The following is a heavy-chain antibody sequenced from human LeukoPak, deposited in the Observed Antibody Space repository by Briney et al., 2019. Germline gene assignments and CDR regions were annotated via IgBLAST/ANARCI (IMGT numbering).Heavy chain of an antibody. CDR3: ARVTVGATTAVDY. J-gene: IGHJ4*02. V-gene: IGHV1-2*02. D-gene: IGHD1-26*01. Sequence: ASVKVSCKASGYTFTGYYMHWVRQAPGQGLEWMGWINPNSGGTNYAQKFQGRVTMTRDTSISTAYMELSSLRSEDTAVYYCARVTVGATTAVDYWGQGTLVTVSS. CDR2: INPNSGGT. CDR1: GYTFTGYY.